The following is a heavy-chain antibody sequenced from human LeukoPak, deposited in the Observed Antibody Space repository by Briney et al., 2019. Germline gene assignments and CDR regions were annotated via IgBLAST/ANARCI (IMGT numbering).Heavy chain of an antibody. CDR2: IKLDGSEK. CDR3: ARYSTAHYYMDV. J-gene: IGHJ6*03. D-gene: IGHD4-17*01. CDR1: GFTFSSYW. V-gene: IGHV3-7*01. Sequence: AGGSLRLSCTASGFTFSSYWMTWVRQAPGKGLEWVANIKLDGSEKYYVDSVKGRFTISRDNAKNSLYLQMNSLRAEDTAVDYCARYSTAHYYMDVWGKGTTVTVSS.